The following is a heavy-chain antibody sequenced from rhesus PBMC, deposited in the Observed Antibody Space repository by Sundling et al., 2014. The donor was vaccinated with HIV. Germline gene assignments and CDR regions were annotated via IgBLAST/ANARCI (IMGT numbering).Heavy chain of an antibody. Sequence: QVQLQESGPGVVKPSETLSLTCTVVGASIRTYWLTWIRQPPGEGLEWIGEIHGNSGSTNYNPSLKSRVAISRDTSKIQFSLNLNSVTAADTAVYYCARGFPYNAWYGHYGLDSWGQGVVVTVSS. J-gene: IGHJ6*01. CDR2: IHGNSGST. V-gene: IGHV4-80*01. CDR3: ARGFPYNAWYGHYGLDS. CDR1: GASIRTYW. D-gene: IGHD6-31*01.